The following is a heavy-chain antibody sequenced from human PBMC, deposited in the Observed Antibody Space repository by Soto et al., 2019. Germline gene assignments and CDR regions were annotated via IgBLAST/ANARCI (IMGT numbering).Heavy chain of an antibody. V-gene: IGHV5-51*01. CDR1: GYSFAGYW. J-gene: IGHJ3*01. D-gene: IGHD3-10*01. CDR3: ARLPGVRGVFDGFNV. Sequence: HGESLKIPCKGSGYSFAGYWIGWVRQMPGKGLDWMGVIYPGDSDTRYSPSFHGQVTISADKSISTAYLQWSSLKASDTAMYFCARLPGVRGVFDGFNVWGQGTMVTVSS. CDR2: IYPGDSDT.